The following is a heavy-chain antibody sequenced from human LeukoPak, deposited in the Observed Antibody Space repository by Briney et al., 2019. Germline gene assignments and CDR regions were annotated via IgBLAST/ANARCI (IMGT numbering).Heavy chain of an antibody. CDR1: GGSFSGYY. Sequence: ASETLSLTCAVYGGSFSGYYWSWTRQPPGKGLEWIGEINHSGSTNYNPSLKSRVTISVDTSKNQFSLKLSSVTAADTAVYYCARSPGYSSSWYRRGFDPWGQGTLVTVSS. CDR3: ARSPGYSSSWYRRGFDP. D-gene: IGHD6-13*01. V-gene: IGHV4-34*01. J-gene: IGHJ5*02. CDR2: INHSGST.